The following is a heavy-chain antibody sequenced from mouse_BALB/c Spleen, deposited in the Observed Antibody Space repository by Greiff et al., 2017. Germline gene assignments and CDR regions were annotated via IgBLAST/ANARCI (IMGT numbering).Heavy chain of an antibody. Sequence: VQLQQPGAELVKPGTSVKLSCKASGYNFTSYWINWVKLRPGQGLEWIGDIYPGSGSTNYNEKFKSKATLTVDTSSSTAYMQLSSLASEDSALYYCARAYYGNYDAMDYWGQGTSVTVSS. CDR1: GYNFTSYW. V-gene: IGHV1-55*01. CDR2: IYPGSGST. J-gene: IGHJ4*01. D-gene: IGHD2-10*01. CDR3: ARAYYGNYDAMDY.